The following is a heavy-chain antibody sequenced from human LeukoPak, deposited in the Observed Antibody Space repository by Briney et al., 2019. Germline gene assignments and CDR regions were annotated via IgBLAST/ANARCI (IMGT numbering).Heavy chain of an antibody. Sequence: GGSLRLSCAASGFTFSSYRMHWVRQAPGKGLVWVSRINSDGSSTDYADSVKGRFTMSRDNAKNTVYLHMNSLGAEDMAVYYCTRGLYGSPGDNWGQGTLVTVSS. V-gene: IGHV3-74*01. CDR1: GFTFSSYR. CDR3: TRGLYGSPGDN. J-gene: IGHJ4*02. D-gene: IGHD1-26*01. CDR2: INSDGSST.